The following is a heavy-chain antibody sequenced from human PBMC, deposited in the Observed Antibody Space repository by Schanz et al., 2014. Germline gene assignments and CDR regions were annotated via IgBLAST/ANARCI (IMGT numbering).Heavy chain of an antibody. CDR1: GFTFSTFA. V-gene: IGHV3-30*04. D-gene: IGHD3-10*01. Sequence: VQLLESGGGLVQPGGSLRLSCSASGFTFSTFAMHWVRQAPGKGLEWVGVISYDGSKKSYADSVKGRFTISRDNSKNTLYLQMNSLRPEDTAVYYCARGGFGELSAFDIWGQGTMVTVSS. CDR3: ARGGFGELSAFDI. CDR2: ISYDGSKK. J-gene: IGHJ3*02.